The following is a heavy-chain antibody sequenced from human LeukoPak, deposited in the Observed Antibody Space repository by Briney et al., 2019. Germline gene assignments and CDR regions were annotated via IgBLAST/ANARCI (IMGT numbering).Heavy chain of an antibody. Sequence: QSGGSLRLSCAASGFTFDDYAMSWVRQAPGKGLEWISGISGNGGSTYYADSVKGRFTISRDNSKNTLYLQMNSLRAEDTAVYYYARATRNVVVTAFDYWGQGTLVTVSS. CDR3: ARATRNVVVTAFDY. V-gene: IGHV3-23*01. J-gene: IGHJ4*02. CDR2: ISGNGGST. D-gene: IGHD2-21*02. CDR1: GFTFDDYA.